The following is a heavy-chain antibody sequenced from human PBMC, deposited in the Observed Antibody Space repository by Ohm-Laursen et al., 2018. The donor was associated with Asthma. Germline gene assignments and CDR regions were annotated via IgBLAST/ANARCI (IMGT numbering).Heavy chain of an antibody. D-gene: IGHD6-19*01. CDR3: AKVPYSSGWEGWYFDY. CDR1: GFTFSSYA. J-gene: IGHJ4*02. CDR2: ISGSGGST. Sequence: GSLRLSCTASGFTFSSYAMSWVRQAPGKGLEWVSAISGSGGSTYYADSVKGRFTISRDNSKNTLYLQMNSLRAEVTAVYYCAKVPYSSGWEGWYFDYWGQGTLVTVSS. V-gene: IGHV3-23*01.